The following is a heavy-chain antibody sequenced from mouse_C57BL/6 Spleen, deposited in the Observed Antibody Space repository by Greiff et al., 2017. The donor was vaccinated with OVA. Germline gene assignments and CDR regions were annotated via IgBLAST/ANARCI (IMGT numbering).Heavy chain of an antibody. CDR1: GYSFTGYY. Sequence: VQLQQSGPELVKPGASVKISCKASGYSFTGYYMNWVKQSPEKSLEWIGEINPSTGGTTYNQKFKAKATLTVDKSSSTAYMQLKSLTSEDSAVYYCARWLGYFDVWGTGTTVTVSS. J-gene: IGHJ1*03. CDR3: ARWLGYFDV. D-gene: IGHD3-3*01. V-gene: IGHV1-42*01. CDR2: INPSTGGT.